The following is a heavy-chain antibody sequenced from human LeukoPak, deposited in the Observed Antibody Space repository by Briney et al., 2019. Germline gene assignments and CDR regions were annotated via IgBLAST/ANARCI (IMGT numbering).Heavy chain of an antibody. J-gene: IGHJ3*02. CDR1: GFPFSDYI. Sequence: GGSLRLSCAASGFPFSDYILDWVRQAPGKGLEWVGRIRRRSNTYTTEYAASVKGRFIISRDDSKNSLYLQMNSLKTEDTAEYHCTRDGGEGGNSAFDIWGQGTTVTISS. CDR2: IRRRSNTYTT. CDR3: TRDGGEGGNSAFDI. D-gene: IGHD3-16*01. V-gene: IGHV3-72*01.